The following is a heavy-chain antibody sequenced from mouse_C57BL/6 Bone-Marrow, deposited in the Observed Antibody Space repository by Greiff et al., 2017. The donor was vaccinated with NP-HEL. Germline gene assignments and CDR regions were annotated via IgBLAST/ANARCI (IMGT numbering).Heavy chain of an antibody. CDR1: GFTFTDYY. J-gene: IGHJ4*01. CDR3: ARIYYDYLYYAMDY. CDR2: IRNKANGYTT. V-gene: IGHV7-3*01. D-gene: IGHD2-4*01. Sequence: EVQLVESGGGLVQPGGSLSLSCAASGFTFTDYYMSWVRQPPGKALEWLGFIRNKANGYTTEYSASVKGRFTISRDNSQSILYLQMNALRAEDSATYYCARIYYDYLYYAMDYWGQGTSVTVSS.